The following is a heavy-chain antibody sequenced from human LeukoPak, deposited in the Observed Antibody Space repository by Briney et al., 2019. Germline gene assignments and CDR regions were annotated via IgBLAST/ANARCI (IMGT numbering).Heavy chain of an antibody. Sequence: GGSLRLSCAASGVTFSSYTMNWVRQPPGKGLEWVSNIGTSTTTIYYADSVKGRFTISRDNAKNSLYLQMNSLRADDTAVYYCARDRSGRYFDYWGQGTLVTVSS. CDR3: ARDRSGRYFDY. J-gene: IGHJ4*02. V-gene: IGHV3-48*01. CDR1: GVTFSSYT. CDR2: IGTSTTTI. D-gene: IGHD1-26*01.